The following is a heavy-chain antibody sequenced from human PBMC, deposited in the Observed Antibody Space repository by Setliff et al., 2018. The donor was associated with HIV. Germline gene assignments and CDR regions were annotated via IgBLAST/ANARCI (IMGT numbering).Heavy chain of an antibody. CDR1: GDSSSSHY. J-gene: IGHJ5*02. D-gene: IGHD1-26*01. V-gene: IGHV4-59*11. Sequence: PSETLSLTCIVSGDSSSSHYWNWIRQPPGKGLEWIGYIHYSGSTNYNPSLKSRVNISADTSKNQFSLKLSSVTAADTAVYYCAREGVGEGWFDPWGQGTLVTVSS. CDR3: AREGVGEGWFDP. CDR2: IHYSGST.